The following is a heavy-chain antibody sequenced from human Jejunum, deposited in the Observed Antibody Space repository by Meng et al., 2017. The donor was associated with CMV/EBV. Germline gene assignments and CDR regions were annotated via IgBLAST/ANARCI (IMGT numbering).Heavy chain of an antibody. J-gene: IGHJ4*02. D-gene: IGHD2-2*01. CDR2: ISYDGNKK. V-gene: IGHV3-30-3*01. CDR1: D. CDR3: VRDRGGLGYCSRTSCYLGFDY. Sequence: DLNWVRQAPGKGLEWVAGISYDGNKKYYADSVKGRCTISRDKSKNTLYLQMNSLRAEDTAVYYCVRDRGGLGYCSRTSCYLGFDYWGQGTLVTVSS.